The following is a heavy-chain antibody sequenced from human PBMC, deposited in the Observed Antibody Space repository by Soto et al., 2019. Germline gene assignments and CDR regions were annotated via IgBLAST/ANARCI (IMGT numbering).Heavy chain of an antibody. CDR2: IIPIFGTA. CDR1: GGTFSSYA. V-gene: IGHV1-69*13. CDR3: VRHPGGRGYYYGMDV. Sequence: VASVKVSCKASGGTFSSYAISWVRQAPGQGLEWMGGIIPIFGTANYAQKFQGRVTITADESTSTAYMELSSLRSEDTAVYYCVRHPGGRGYYYGMDVWGQGTTVTVS. J-gene: IGHJ6*02. D-gene: IGHD2-15*01.